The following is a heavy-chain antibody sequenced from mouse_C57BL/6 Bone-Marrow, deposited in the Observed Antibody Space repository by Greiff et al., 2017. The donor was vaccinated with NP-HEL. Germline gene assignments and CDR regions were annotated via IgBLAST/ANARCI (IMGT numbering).Heavy chain of an antibody. J-gene: IGHJ1*03. CDR1: GFTFSSYA. Sequence: DVKVEESGEGLVKPGGSLKLSCAASGFTFSSYAMSWVRQTPEKRLEWVAYISSGGDYIYYADTVKGRFTISRDNARNTLYLQMSSLKSEDTAMYYCTRRDYYGSSADVWGTGTTVTVSS. V-gene: IGHV5-9-1*02. CDR2: ISSGGDYI. CDR3: TRRDYYGSSADV. D-gene: IGHD1-1*01.